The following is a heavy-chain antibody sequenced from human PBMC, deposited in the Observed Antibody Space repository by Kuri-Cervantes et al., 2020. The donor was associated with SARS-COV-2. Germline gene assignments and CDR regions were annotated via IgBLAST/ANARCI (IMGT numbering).Heavy chain of an antibody. CDR2: IEQNGRGK. Sequence: GESLKISCAASGFIFSGYWMSWVRQAPGKGLEWVANIEQNGRGKHYLDSVRGRFTISRDNANNSLYLQMNSLRAEDTAIYYCAKPSTSVYDFTIFGVITAYFDYWGQGTLVTVSS. D-gene: IGHD3-3*01. CDR1: GFIFSGYW. V-gene: IGHV3-7*01. J-gene: IGHJ4*02. CDR3: AKPSTSVYDFTIFGVITAYFDY.